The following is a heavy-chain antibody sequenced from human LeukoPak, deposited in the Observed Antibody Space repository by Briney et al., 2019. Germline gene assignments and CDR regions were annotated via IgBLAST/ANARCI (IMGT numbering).Heavy chain of an antibody. CDR3: PRIGLGRDSYNSFDY. D-gene: IGHD5-24*01. V-gene: IGHV3-21*01. CDR2: ISATTIYR. Sequence: GGSLRLSCAAWGFTLRNYDMTWVRQAPGKGLEWVSSISATTIYRFSAGSVRGRFTISRDNVENSLYLHMNDLRRQDTAVYYCPRIGLGRDSYNSFDYWGQGTLVIVSS. CDR1: GFTLRNYD. J-gene: IGHJ4*02.